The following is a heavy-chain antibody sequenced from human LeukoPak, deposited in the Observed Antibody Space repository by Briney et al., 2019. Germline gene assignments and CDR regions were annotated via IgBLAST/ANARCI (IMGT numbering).Heavy chain of an antibody. V-gene: IGHV3-20*01. J-gene: IGHJ3*02. Sequence: GGSLRLSCAASGFTFSSYAMSWVRQAPGKGLEGVSAISGSGGSTGYADSVKGRFTISRDNAKNSLYLQMNSLRAEDTALYHCARALGYCSSTSCYTDAFDIWGQGTMVTVSS. CDR1: GFTFSSYA. D-gene: IGHD2-2*02. CDR2: ISGSGGST. CDR3: ARALGYCSSTSCYTDAFDI.